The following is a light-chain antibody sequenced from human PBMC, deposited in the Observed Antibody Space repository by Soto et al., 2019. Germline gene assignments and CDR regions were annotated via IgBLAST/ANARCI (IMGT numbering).Light chain of an antibody. Sequence: DIEMTQSPSTVSESVGDRVIITCRASQSTSSYLAWYQQKPGKAPKLLIYQASSLENGVPSRFSGSGSGTEFSLTISSLQPDDFATYYCQQYSSHSTFGQGTKVDI. CDR3: QQYSSHST. V-gene: IGKV1-5*03. J-gene: IGKJ1*01. CDR2: QAS. CDR1: QSTSSY.